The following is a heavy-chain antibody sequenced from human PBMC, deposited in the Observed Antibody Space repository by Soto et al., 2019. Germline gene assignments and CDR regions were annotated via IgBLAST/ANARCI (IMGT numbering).Heavy chain of an antibody. CDR2: IYYDGST. Sequence: ETLSLTCSVSGGSISNRNYYWAWVRQPPGKGLEWIGNIYYDGSTYYHPSFMGRLTISVDTSKNHFSLKLGSLTAADTAIYYCASLQVHGNFDSWGQGTLVTVSS. CDR1: GGSISNRNYY. CDR3: ASLQVHGNFDS. J-gene: IGHJ4*02. D-gene: IGHD1-1*01. V-gene: IGHV4-39*02.